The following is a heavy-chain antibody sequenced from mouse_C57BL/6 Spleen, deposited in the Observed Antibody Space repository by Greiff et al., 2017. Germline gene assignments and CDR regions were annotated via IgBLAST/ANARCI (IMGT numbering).Heavy chain of an antibody. CDR1: GFNIKNTY. Sequence: VQLQQSVAELVRPGASVKLSCPASGFNIKNTYMHWVKQRPEQGLAWIGRIDPANGNTNYAPKFQGKATITADTSSNTAYLQLSSLTSADTAIYYWAMGPYYYGSSPFYAMDYWGQGTSGTVSA. V-gene: IGHV14-3*01. CDR3: AMGPYYYGSSPFYAMDY. J-gene: IGHJ4*01. CDR2: IDPANGNT. D-gene: IGHD1-1*01.